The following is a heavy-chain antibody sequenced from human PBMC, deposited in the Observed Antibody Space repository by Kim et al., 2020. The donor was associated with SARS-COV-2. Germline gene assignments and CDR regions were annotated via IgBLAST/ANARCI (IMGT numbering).Heavy chain of an antibody. V-gene: IGHV4-34*01. CDR1: GGSFSGYY. CDR2: INHSGST. Sequence: SETLSLTCAVYGGSFSGYYWSWIRQPPGKGLEWIGEINHSGSTNYNPSLKSRVTISVDTSKNQFSLKLSSVTAADTAVYYCARGGYSDYWGQGTLVTVSS. J-gene: IGHJ4*02. CDR3: ARGGYSDY.